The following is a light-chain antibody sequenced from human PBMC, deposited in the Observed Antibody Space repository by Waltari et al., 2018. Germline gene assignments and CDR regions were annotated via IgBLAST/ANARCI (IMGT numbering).Light chain of an antibody. CDR3: CSYAGSSTVV. V-gene: IGLV2-23*01. J-gene: IGLJ2*01. Sequence: QSALTQPASVSGSPGQSITISCTGTSSDVGSYNLVSWYQQHPGKAPKLMIYEGSKRPSGVSNRFWGSKSGNTASRTISGLQAEDEADYYCCSYAGSSTVVFGGGTRLTVL. CDR2: EGS. CDR1: SSDVGSYNL.